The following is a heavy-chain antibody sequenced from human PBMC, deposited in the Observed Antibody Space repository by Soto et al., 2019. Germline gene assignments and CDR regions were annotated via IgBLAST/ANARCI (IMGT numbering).Heavy chain of an antibody. V-gene: IGHV1-69*12. J-gene: IGHJ2*01. CDR1: GGTFSSYT. CDR3: ARGNHRWLQLWYFDL. D-gene: IGHD5-12*01. CDR2: IIPIFGTA. Sequence: VQLVQSGAEVKKPGSSVTVSCKASGGTFSSYTISWVRQAPGQGLEWMGGIIPIFGTANYAQKFQGRVTIXXDXSXXTAYMELSSLRSEDTAVYYCARGNHRWLQLWYFDLWGRGTLVTVSS.